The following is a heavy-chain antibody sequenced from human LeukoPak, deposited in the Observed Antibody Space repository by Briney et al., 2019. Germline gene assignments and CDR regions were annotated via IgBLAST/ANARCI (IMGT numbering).Heavy chain of an antibody. CDR3: ARVSYYDSSGYYFLSYVDY. Sequence: GGSLRLSCAASGFTFTSYTMNWVRQAPGRGLEWISYIMRTADVTSYADSVEGRFTISRDNSKNTLYLQMNSLGAEDTAVYYCARVSYYDSSGYYFLSYVDYWGQGTLVTVSS. CDR2: IMRTADVT. J-gene: IGHJ4*02. V-gene: IGHV3-48*01. D-gene: IGHD3-22*01. CDR1: GFTFTSYT.